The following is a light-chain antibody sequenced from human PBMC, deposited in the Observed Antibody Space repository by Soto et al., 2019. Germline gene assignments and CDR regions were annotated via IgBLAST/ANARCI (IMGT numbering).Light chain of an antibody. Sequence: QSVLTQPASVSGSPGQSITISCTGTSSDVGGYNYVSWYQQHPGKAPKLMIYDVSNRPSGVSNRFSGSNSGNTASLTISGLQAEDEADYYCSSYTSSSTLVVFGGGTKLTVL. CDR2: DVS. J-gene: IGLJ2*01. V-gene: IGLV2-14*01. CDR3: SSYTSSSTLVV. CDR1: SSDVGGYNY.